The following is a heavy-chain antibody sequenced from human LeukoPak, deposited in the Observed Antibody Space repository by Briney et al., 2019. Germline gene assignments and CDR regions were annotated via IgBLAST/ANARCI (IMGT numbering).Heavy chain of an antibody. D-gene: IGHD3-16*02. Sequence: GGSLRLSCAASGFTFSSYAMSWVRQAPGKGLEWVSAISGSGGSTYYADSVKGRFTISRDNSKNTLYLQMNSLRAEDTAVYYCARDLNYDYVWGSYRPQGHPFDIWGQGTMVTVSS. CDR2: ISGSGGST. J-gene: IGHJ3*02. CDR3: ARDLNYDYVWGSYRPQGHPFDI. V-gene: IGHV3-23*01. CDR1: GFTFSSYA.